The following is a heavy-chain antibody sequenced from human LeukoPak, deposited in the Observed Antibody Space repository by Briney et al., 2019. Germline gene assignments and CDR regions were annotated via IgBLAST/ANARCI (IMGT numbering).Heavy chain of an antibody. CDR1: GGSISSSNW. CDR3: ARGEEYYYGSGSSDAFDI. Sequence: PSGTLSLTCAVSGGSISSSNWWSWVRQPPGKGLEWIGEINHSGSTNYNPSLKSRVTISVDTSKNQFSLKLSSVTAADTAVYYCARGEEYYYGSGSSDAFDIWGQGTMVTVSS. V-gene: IGHV4-4*02. J-gene: IGHJ3*02. D-gene: IGHD3-10*01. CDR2: INHSGST.